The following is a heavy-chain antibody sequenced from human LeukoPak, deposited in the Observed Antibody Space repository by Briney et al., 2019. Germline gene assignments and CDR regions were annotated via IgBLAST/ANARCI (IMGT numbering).Heavy chain of an antibody. V-gene: IGHV1-2*02. Sequence: ASLKVSCKASGYTFTGYYMHWVRQAPGQGLEWMGWINPNSGGTNYAQKFQGRVTMTRDTSISTAYMELSRLRSDDTAVYYCAREDTAMVRGAFDIWGQGTMVTVSS. D-gene: IGHD5-18*01. CDR2: INPNSGGT. CDR1: GYTFTGYY. CDR3: AREDTAMVRGAFDI. J-gene: IGHJ3*02.